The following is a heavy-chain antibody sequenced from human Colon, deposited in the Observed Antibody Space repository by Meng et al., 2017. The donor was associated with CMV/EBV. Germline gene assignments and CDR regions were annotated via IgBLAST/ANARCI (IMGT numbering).Heavy chain of an antibody. V-gene: IGHV4-39*07. CDR1: GFSFSTSTYY. Sequence: SETLSLTCTVSGFSFSTSTYYWAWIRQPPGRGLEWIGSIYFRGSTYYNPSLKSRVAMSLDTSKSQFSLNLTSMTAADTAMYYCAREGYPGGSQFGPWGQGTLVTVSS. J-gene: IGHJ5*02. D-gene: IGHD2-15*01. CDR3: AREGYPGGSQFGP. CDR2: IYFRGST.